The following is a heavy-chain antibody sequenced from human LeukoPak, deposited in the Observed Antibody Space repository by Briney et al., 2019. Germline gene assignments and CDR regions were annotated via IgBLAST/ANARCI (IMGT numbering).Heavy chain of an antibody. CDR2: IYYSGST. CDR1: GGSISSSTYY. J-gene: IGHJ3*02. CDR3: ARHKREIAVAGLNAFDI. D-gene: IGHD6-19*01. V-gene: IGHV4-39*01. Sequence: SETLSLTCTVSGGSISSSTYYWGWIRQPPGKGLEWIGSIYYSGSTYYNPSLKSRVTISVDTSKNQFSLKLSSVTAADTAVYYCARHKREIAVAGLNAFDIWGQGTMVTVSS.